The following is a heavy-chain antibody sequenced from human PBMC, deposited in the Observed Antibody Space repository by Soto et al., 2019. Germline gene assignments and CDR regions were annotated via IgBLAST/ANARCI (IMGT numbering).Heavy chain of an antibody. V-gene: IGHV4-4*02. CDR3: ARKAWVRFDY. D-gene: IGHD7-27*01. Sequence: SETLSLTXAVSGDSISSSVWWTWVRQPPGKGLEWIGEVFHTGNTNYNPSLKSRVTMSVDKSTNEFSLKVTSVTAADTAIYYCARKAWVRFDYWGQGALVTVSS. CDR1: GDSISSSVW. CDR2: VFHTGNT. J-gene: IGHJ4*02.